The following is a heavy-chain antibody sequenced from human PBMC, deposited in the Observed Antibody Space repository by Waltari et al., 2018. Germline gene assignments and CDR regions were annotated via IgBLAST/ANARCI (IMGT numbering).Heavy chain of an antibody. CDR1: GFTFTSFD. D-gene: IGHD1-7*01. CDR2: ISNDGTYK. CDR3: AKGLWELPPYYYYVMDV. Sequence: QVQLVESGGGVVQRGGSLSLSWAASGFTFTSFDMHWVRQAPVNGLEWVALISNDGTYKYYGDSVKGRFTISRDNSRNTVHLQMDSLRAEDTAVYYCAKGLWELPPYYYYVMDVWGQGTTVTVSS. V-gene: IGHV3-30*18. J-gene: IGHJ6*02.